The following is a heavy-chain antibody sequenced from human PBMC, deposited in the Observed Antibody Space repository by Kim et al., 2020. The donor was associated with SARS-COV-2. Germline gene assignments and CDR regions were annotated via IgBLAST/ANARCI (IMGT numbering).Heavy chain of an antibody. J-gene: IGHJ6*02. Sequence: SETLSLTCAVSGGSISSSNWWSWVRQPPGKGLEWIGEIYHSGSTNYNPSLKSRVTISVDKSKNQFSLKLSSVTAADTAVFYCARLIGSGWGGRHLLDDYYYDYGMDVWGQGTTVTVSS. D-gene: IGHD3-22*01. V-gene: IGHV4-4*02. CDR2: IYHSGST. CDR1: GGSISSSNW. CDR3: ARLIGSGWGGRHLLDDYYYDYGMDV.